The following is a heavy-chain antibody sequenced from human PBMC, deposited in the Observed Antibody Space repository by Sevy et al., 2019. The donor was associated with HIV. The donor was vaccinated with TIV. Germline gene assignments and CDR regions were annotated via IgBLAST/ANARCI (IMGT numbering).Heavy chain of an antibody. D-gene: IGHD3-22*01. J-gene: IGHJ4*02. CDR3: ARGSGRGYYYDSSGYYYRYFDY. V-gene: IGHV4-59*13. CDR1: GGSISSYY. CDR2: IYYSGST. Sequence: SDTLSLTCTVSGGSISSYYWSWIRQPPGKGLEWIGYIYYSGSTNYNPSLKSRVTISVDTSKNQFSLKLSSVTAADTAVYYCARGSGRGYYYDSSGYYYRYFDYWGQGTLVTVSS.